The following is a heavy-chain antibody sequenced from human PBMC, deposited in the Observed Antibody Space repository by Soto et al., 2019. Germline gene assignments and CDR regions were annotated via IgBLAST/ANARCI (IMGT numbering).Heavy chain of an antibody. J-gene: IGHJ4*02. CDR2: IYYSGST. V-gene: IGHV4-39*01. CDR1: GGSISSSSYY. D-gene: IGHD6-19*01. CDR3: ARRAVISEGDY. Sequence: QLQLQESGPGLVKPSETLSLTCTVSGGSISSSSYYWGWIRQPPGKGREWIGSIYYSGSTYYNPSLKSRVTISVDTSKNQFSLKLSSVTAADTAVYYCARRAVISEGDYWGQGTLVTVSS.